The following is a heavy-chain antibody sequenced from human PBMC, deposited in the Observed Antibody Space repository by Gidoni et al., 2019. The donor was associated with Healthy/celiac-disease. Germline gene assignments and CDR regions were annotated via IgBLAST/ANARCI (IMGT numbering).Heavy chain of an antibody. CDR3: ARDQDIVVVPAASAHGMDV. CDR2: INPSGGST. V-gene: IGHV1-46*01. J-gene: IGHJ6*02. Sequence: QVQLVQSGAEVKKPGASVKVSCKASGYTFTSYYMHWVRQAPGQGLEWMGIINPSGGSTSYAQKFQGRVTMTRDTSTSTVYMELSSLRSEDTAVYYCARDQDIVVVPAASAHGMDVWGQGTTVTVSS. CDR1: GYTFTSYY. D-gene: IGHD2-2*01.